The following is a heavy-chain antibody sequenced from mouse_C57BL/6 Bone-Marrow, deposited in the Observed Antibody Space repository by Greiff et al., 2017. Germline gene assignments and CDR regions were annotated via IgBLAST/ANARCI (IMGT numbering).Heavy chain of an antibody. CDR1: GFNIKDYY. Sequence: EVKLVESGAELVKPGASVKLSCTASGFNIKDYYMHWVKQRTEQGLEWIGRIDPEDGETKYAPKFPGKATITADTSSNTAYLQLSSLTSEDTAVYYCARGITTVVSDWGQGTTLTVSS. V-gene: IGHV14-2*01. J-gene: IGHJ2*01. CDR2: IDPEDGET. CDR3: ARGITTVVSD. D-gene: IGHD1-1*01.